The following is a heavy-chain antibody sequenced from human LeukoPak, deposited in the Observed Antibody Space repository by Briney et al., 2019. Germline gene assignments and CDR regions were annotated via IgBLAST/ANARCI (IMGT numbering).Heavy chain of an antibody. CDR2: ISHSGST. CDR3: ARKNIPSPRIRYSSDWTGRAFDY. D-gene: IGHD6-25*01. V-gene: IGHV4-4*01. J-gene: IGHJ4*02. Sequence: TLSLTSAVSGGSISSSNWWSWVRQPPAKGLEWNWEISHSGSTNYNPSLKSRVTISVDKSQNHSSLKLSSVTAADTAVYSCARKNIPSPRIRYSSDWTGRAFDYWGQGTLVTVSS. CDR1: GGSISSSNW.